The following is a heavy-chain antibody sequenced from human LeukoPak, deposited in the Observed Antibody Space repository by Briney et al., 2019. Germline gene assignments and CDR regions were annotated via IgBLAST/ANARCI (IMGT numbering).Heavy chain of an antibody. CDR1: GGSFSGYY. Sequence: SETLSLTCAVYGGSFSGYYWSWIRQPPGKGLEWIGEINHSGSTNYNPSLKSRVTISVDTSKNQFSLKLSSVTAADTAVYYCAREGSYGYYYMDVWGKGTTVTVSS. V-gene: IGHV4-34*01. CDR3: AREGSYGYYYMDV. D-gene: IGHD1-26*01. CDR2: INHSGST. J-gene: IGHJ6*03.